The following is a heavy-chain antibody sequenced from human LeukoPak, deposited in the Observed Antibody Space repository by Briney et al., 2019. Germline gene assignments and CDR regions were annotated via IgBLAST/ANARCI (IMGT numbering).Heavy chain of an antibody. CDR2: ISWNRGSI. D-gene: IGHD1/OR15-1a*01. Sequence: GGSLGLSCAASGFTFSSYWMSWVRQAPGKGLEWVSGISWNRGSIDYADSVKGRFTISRDNAKNSVYLQMNSLRAEDTALYYCAKDMGYNWNRGIDYWGQGTLVTVSS. CDR1: GFTFSSYW. CDR3: AKDMGYNWNRGIDY. V-gene: IGHV3-9*01. J-gene: IGHJ4*02.